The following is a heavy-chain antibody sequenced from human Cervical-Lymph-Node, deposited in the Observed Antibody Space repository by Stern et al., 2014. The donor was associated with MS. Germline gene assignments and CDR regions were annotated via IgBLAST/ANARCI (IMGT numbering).Heavy chain of an antibody. CDR1: SGSINNYY. J-gene: IGHJ6*02. CDR2: IYHSGST. Sequence: QVQLVESGPGLVKPSETLSLTCTVSSGSINNYYWSWIRQPPGKGLEWIGFIYHSGSTNYNPSLKSRVTISLDTSKTQFSLNLYSVTAADTAVYFCARTSGSSFYYYGMDVWGQGTTVTVSS. D-gene: IGHD1-26*01. V-gene: IGHV4-59*01. CDR3: ARTSGSSFYYYGMDV.